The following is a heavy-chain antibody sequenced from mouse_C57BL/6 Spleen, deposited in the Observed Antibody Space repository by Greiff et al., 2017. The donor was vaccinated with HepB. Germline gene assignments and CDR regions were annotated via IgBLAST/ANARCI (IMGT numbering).Heavy chain of an antibody. CDR2: IRNKANGYTT. V-gene: IGHV7-3*01. CDR3: ARDGNGRDYFDY. D-gene: IGHD4-1*01. CDR1: GFTFTDYY. Sequence: EVTLVESGGGLVQPGGSLSLSCAASGFTFTDYYMSWVRQPPGKALEWLGFIRNKANGYTTEYSASVKGRFTISRDNSQSILYLQMNALRAEDNATYYCARDGNGRDYFDYWGQGTTLTVSS. J-gene: IGHJ2*01.